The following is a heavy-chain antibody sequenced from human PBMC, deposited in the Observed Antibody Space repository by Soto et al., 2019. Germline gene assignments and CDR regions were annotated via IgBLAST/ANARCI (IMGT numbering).Heavy chain of an antibody. CDR1: WYMVRVKY. CDR3: ARALIADPHENHDMEV. D-gene: IGHD6-13*01. J-gene: IGHJ6*01. CDR2: INPNSSGT. V-gene: IGHV1-2*02. Sequence: GASVXVAFRASWYMVRVKYIHFVRQTAGQGLEWMGWINPNSSGTVYAQKFQGRVTMTRDTYLTTVYMQLNRLKSDDSAVYYCARALIADPHENHDMEVCGQRPTV.